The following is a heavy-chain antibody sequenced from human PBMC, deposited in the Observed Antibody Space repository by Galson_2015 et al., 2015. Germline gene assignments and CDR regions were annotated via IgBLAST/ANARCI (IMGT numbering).Heavy chain of an antibody. J-gene: IGHJ3*02. V-gene: IGHV1-3*01. CDR3: ARSIFWGPIDI. CDR1: GYTFTSYA. CDR2: INAGNGNT. Sequence: SVKVSCKASGYTFTSYAMHWVRQAPGQRLEWMGWINAGNGNTKYSQKFQGRVTITRDTSASTAYTELSSLRSEDTAVYYCARSIFWGPIDIWGQGTMVTVSS. D-gene: IGHD7-27*01.